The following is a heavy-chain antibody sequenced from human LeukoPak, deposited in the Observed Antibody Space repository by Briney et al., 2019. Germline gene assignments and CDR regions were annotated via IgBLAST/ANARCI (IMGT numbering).Heavy chain of an antibody. CDR1: GFTFSSYS. J-gene: IGHJ6*02. D-gene: IGHD6-13*01. V-gene: IGHV3-21*01. Sequence: TGGSLRLSCAASGFTFSSYSMNWVRQAPGKGLEWVSSISSSSSYIYYADSVKGRFTISRDNAKNSLYLQMNSLRAEDTAVYYCARDLRQQLVRYYYYYYGMDVWGQGTMVTVSS. CDR2: ISSSSSYI. CDR3: ARDLRQQLVRYYYYYYGMDV.